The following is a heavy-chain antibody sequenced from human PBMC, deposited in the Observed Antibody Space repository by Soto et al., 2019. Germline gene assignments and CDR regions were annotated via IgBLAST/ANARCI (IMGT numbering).Heavy chain of an antibody. V-gene: IGHV1-2*04. J-gene: IGHJ1*01. Sequence: LKAAGQGLEWMGWINPNSGGTNYAQKFQGWVTMTRDTSISTAYMELSRLRSDDTAVYYCARDRSTAEMGATTSYFQHWGQGTLVTVSS. CDR2: INPNSGGT. CDR3: ARDRSTAEMGATTSYFQH. D-gene: IGHD1-26*01.